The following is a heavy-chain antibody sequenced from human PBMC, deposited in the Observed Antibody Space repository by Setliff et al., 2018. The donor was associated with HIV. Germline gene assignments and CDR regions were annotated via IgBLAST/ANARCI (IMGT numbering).Heavy chain of an antibody. D-gene: IGHD6-13*01. CDR3: AIGSSNWPHRPNNYYFDY. V-gene: IGHV1-3*01. J-gene: IGHJ4*02. CDR1: GDTFTTYA. CDR2: INAGNGDT. Sequence: ASVKVSCKASGDTFTTYALHWVRQAPGQRLEWMGWINAGNGDTKPSQKFQGRVTITRDTPASTAYMELSSLRSEDTGVYYCAIGSSNWPHRPNNYYFDYWGQGTPVTVSS.